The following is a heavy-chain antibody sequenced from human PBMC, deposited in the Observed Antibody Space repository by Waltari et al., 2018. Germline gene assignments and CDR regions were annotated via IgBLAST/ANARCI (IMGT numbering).Heavy chain of an antibody. J-gene: IGHJ4*02. Sequence: QLQLQESGPGLVKPSETLSLTCTVSGGSISSSSYYWGWIRQPPGKGLEWIGRIYYSGSTYDNPSPKSRVTISVDTSKNQFALKLSSVTAADTAVYYCARHRRYYDYVWGGYYFDYWGQGTLVTVSS. CDR3: ARHRRYYDYVWGGYYFDY. V-gene: IGHV4-39*01. CDR1: GGSISSSSYY. CDR2: IYYSGST. D-gene: IGHD3-16*01.